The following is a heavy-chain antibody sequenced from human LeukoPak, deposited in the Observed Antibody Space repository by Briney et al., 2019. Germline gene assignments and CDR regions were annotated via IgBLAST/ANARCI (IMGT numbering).Heavy chain of an antibody. CDR3: ARHLNWFDP. J-gene: IGHJ5*02. Sequence: SETLSLTCTVSGGSISSYYWSWIRQPPGKGLEWIGYIYYSGSTNYNPSLKSRVTISVDTSKNRFSLKLSSVTAADTAVYYCARHLNWFDPWGQGTLVTVSS. CDR2: IYYSGST. CDR1: GGSISSYY. V-gene: IGHV4-59*08.